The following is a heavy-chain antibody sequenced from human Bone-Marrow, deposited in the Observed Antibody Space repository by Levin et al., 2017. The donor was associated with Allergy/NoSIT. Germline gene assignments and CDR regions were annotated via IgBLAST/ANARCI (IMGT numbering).Heavy chain of an antibody. CDR3: ARDFWSGSGVDY. Sequence: QAGESLKISCAASGFTFSSYAMHWVRQAPGKGLEWVAVISYDGSNKYYADSVKGRFTISRDNSKNTLYLQMNSLRAEDTAVYYCARDFWSGSGVDYWGQGTLVTVSS. CDR2: ISYDGSNK. V-gene: IGHV3-30-3*01. CDR1: GFTFSSYA. J-gene: IGHJ4*02. D-gene: IGHD3-3*01.